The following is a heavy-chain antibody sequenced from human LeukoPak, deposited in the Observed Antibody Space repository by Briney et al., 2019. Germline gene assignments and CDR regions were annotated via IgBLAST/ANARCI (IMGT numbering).Heavy chain of an antibody. D-gene: IGHD6-19*01. CDR1: GYTFTSYD. V-gene: IGHV1-8*01. CDR3: ARDSRQWLVRRWFDP. CDR2: MNPNSGNT. J-gene: IGHJ5*02. Sequence: GASVKVSCKASGYTFTSYDINWVRQATGQGLEWMGWMNPNSGNTGYAQKFQGRVTMTRNTSISTAYMELSSLRSEYTAVYYCARDSRQWLVRRWFDPWGQGTLVTVSS.